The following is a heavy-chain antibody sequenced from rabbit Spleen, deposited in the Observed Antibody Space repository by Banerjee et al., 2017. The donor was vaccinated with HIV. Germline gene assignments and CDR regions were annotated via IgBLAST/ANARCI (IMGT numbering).Heavy chain of an antibody. V-gene: IGHV1S45*01. CDR3: ARSGYVGWGGDGDLTGNKL. J-gene: IGHJ4*01. CDR1: GFPFSEKAV. D-gene: IGHD4-1*01. Sequence: QEQLVESGGGLVKPGASLTLTCKASGFPFSEKAVMCWVRQAPGKGLTWIACINAITGKAVYASWAKGRFTFSRTSSTTVTLQMTSLTAADTATYFCARSGYVGWGGDGDLTGNKLWGQGTLVTVS. CDR2: INAITGKA.